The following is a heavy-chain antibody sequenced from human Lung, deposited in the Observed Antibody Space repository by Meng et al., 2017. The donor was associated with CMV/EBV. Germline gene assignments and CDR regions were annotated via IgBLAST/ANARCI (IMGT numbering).Heavy chain of an antibody. Sequence: FSGSGFSWVGQAPGQGLEWMGGIIPIFGTANYAQKYQGRVTITTDESTSTAYMELSSLRSEDTAVYYCERVRSRDYGDFYAHFDYWGRGTLVTVSS. J-gene: IGHJ4*02. CDR2: IIPIFGTA. D-gene: IGHD4-17*01. CDR3: ERVRSRDYGDFYAHFDY. V-gene: IGHV1-69*05. CDR1: FSGSG.